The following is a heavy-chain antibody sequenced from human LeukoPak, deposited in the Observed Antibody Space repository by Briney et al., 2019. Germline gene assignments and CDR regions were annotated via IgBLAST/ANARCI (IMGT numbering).Heavy chain of an antibody. CDR2: IYTSGGT. J-gene: IGHJ6*02. D-gene: IGHD1-1*01. CDR1: GFTISSASYY. V-gene: IGHV4-61*02. CDR3: ARAGGSTPLYSSGMDV. Sequence: SETLTLTCAASGFTISSASYYWIWNRQPAGKELEWIVRIYTSGGTKDNPSLKSRVTISVDTSKNQFSLKLSSVTTADTAVYYCARAGGSTPLYSSGMDVWGQGTTVTVSS.